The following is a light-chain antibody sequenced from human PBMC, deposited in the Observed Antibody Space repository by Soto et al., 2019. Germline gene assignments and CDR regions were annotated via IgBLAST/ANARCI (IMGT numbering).Light chain of an antibody. J-gene: IGLJ1*01. V-gene: IGLV2-14*01. Sequence: QSALTQPASVSGSPGQSITISCTGTSSDVGGYKYVSWYQQEPGKAPKLMIYEVSNRPSGVSNRFSGSKSGNTASLAISGLQSEDEADYYCSAWDNSLNGYVFGPGTKLTVL. CDR2: EVS. CDR1: SSDVGGYKY. CDR3: SAWDNSLNGYV.